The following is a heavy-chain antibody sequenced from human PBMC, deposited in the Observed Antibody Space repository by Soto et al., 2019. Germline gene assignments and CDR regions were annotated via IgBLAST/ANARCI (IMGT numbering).Heavy chain of an antibody. CDR2: ISAYNGNT. Sequence: ASVKVSCKASGYTFTSYGISWVRQAPGQGLEWMGWISAYNGNTNYAQKLQGRVTMTTDTSTSTAYMELRSLRSDDTAVYYCARVTITMIVVVIGNFDYWGKGTLANVS. CDR1: GYTFTSYG. CDR3: ARVTITMIVVVIGNFDY. J-gene: IGHJ4*02. D-gene: IGHD3-22*01. V-gene: IGHV1-18*04.